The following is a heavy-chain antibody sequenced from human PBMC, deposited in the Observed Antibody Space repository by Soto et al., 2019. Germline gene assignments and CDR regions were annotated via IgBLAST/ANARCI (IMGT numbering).Heavy chain of an antibody. CDR2: IYFSGAT. CDR1: GASVSSGDYY. V-gene: IGHV4-61*03. J-gene: IGHJ4*02. Sequence: QVQLQEAGPGLVKPSETLALNCSVSGASVSSGDYYWSWIRQPPGKGLEWTGYIYFSGATSYDPSLKRRVSISIDTFKNHFSLKLKSVTAADTAVYYCVRVHADDSSGYYLDYWGQGLLVSVSS. D-gene: IGHD3-22*01. CDR3: VRVHADDSSGYYLDY.